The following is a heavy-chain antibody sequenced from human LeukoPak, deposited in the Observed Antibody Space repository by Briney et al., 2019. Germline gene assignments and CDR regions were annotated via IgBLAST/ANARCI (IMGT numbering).Heavy chain of an antibody. V-gene: IGHV1-18*01. CDR2: ISAYNGNT. J-gene: IGHJ6*03. CDR1: GYTFTSYG. D-gene: IGHD1-26*01. CDR3: ARQVRSAPPTYYYYYYMDV. Sequence: ASVKVSCKASGYTFTSYGISWVRQAPGQGLEWMGWISAYNGNTNYAQKLQGRVTMTTDTSTSTAYMELRSLRSDDTAVYYCARQVRSAPPTYYYYYYMDVWGKGTTVTVSS.